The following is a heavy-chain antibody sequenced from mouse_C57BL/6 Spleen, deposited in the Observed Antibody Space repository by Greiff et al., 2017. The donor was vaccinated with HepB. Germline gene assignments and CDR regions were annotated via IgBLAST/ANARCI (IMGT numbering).Heavy chain of an antibody. J-gene: IGHJ3*01. CDR2: IDPSDSYT. V-gene: IGHV1-69*01. CDR3: ARSHYGIPFAY. D-gene: IGHD1-1*01. Sequence: QVQLQQPGAELVMPGASVKLSCKASGYTFTSYWMHWVKQRPGQGLEWIGEIDPSDSYTNYNQKFKGKSTLTVDKSSSTAYMQLSSLTSEDSAVYYCARSHYGIPFAYWGQGTLVTVSA. CDR1: GYTFTSYW.